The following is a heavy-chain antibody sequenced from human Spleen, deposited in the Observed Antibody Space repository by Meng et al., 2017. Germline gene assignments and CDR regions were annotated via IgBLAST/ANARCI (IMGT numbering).Heavy chain of an antibody. CDR2: ITSDGSIT. Sequence: EMQMVESGGGLVQPGGSLRLSCAASGLIFSSYWMHWVRQVPGKGLVWVSDITSDGSITRYADSLKGRFTISRDNSKNTLYLQMDSLRAEDTAVYYCARDHTGHPAVDYWGQGTLVTVSS. J-gene: IGHJ4*02. CDR1: GLIFSSYW. CDR3: ARDHTGHPAVDY. V-gene: IGHV3-74*01. D-gene: IGHD1-1*01.